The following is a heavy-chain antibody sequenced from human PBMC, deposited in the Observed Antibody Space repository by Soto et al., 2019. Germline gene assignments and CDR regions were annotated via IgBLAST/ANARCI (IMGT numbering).Heavy chain of an antibody. D-gene: IGHD3-9*01. CDR3: ATHRTRDVLRYFDWFFDY. V-gene: IGHV1-69*06. CDR1: GGTFSSYA. CDR2: IIPIFGTA. J-gene: IGHJ4*02. Sequence: GASVKVSCKASGGTFSSYAISWVRQAPGQGLEWMGGIIPIFGTANYAQKFQGRVTITADKSTSTAYMELSSLRSEDTAVYYCATHRTRDVLRYFDWFFDYWGQGTLVTVSS.